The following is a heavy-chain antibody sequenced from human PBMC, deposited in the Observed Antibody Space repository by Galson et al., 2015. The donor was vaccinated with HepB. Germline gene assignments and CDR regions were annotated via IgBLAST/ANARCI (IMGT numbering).Heavy chain of an antibody. CDR3: ARDNTDSDPIDAFDI. CDR1: GGSISSGGYY. CDR2: IYYSGST. Sequence: TLSLTCTVSGGSISSGGYYWSWIRQHPGKGLEWIGYIYYSGSTYYNPSLKSRVTISVDTSKNQFSLKLSSVTAADTAVYYCARDNTDSDPIDAFDIWGQGTMVTVSS. D-gene: IGHD3-3*01. J-gene: IGHJ3*02. V-gene: IGHV4-31*03.